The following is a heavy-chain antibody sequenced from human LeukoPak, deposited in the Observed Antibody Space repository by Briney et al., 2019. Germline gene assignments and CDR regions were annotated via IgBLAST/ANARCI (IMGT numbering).Heavy chain of an antibody. V-gene: IGHV4-59*08. CDR1: GGPISSSY. Sequence: TSETLSLTCTVSGGPISSSYWSWIRQPPGKGLEWIGYIHYSGSTNYNPSLKSRATISVDTSKAHFSLKLSSATAADTAVYHCARHDPGWFDTWGQGTLVTVSS. CDR3: ARHDPGWFDT. CDR2: IHYSGST. D-gene: IGHD7-27*01. J-gene: IGHJ5*02.